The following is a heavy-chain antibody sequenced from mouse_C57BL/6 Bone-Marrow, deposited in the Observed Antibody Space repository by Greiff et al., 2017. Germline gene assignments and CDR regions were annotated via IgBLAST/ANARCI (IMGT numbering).Heavy chain of an antibody. V-gene: IGHV14-4*01. CDR1: GFNIKDDY. D-gene: IGHD2-10*01. J-gene: IGHJ3*01. Sequence: VQLKESGAELVRPGASVKLSCTASGFNIKDDYMHWVKQRPEQGLEWIGWIDPENGDTEYASKFQGKATITADTSSNTAYLQLSSLTSEDTAVYYCTTPCYGNPFAYWGQGTLVTVSA. CDR2: IDPENGDT. CDR3: TTPCYGNPFAY.